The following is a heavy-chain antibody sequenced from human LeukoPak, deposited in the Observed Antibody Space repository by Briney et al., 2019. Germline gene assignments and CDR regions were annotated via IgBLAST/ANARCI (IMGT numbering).Heavy chain of an antibody. CDR3: ARDRDYSNTERGFDY. V-gene: IGHV1-2*02. D-gene: IGHD4-11*01. CDR2: INPNSGET. Sequence: GASVRVSSMPSVYTFTDYYIHGVRQTPGEGGGRMGWINPNSGETNSAQKFQGRVTMTGDTSISTAYMELRRVTSDDTAVYYCARDRDYSNTERGFDYWGQGTLVTVSS. J-gene: IGHJ4*02. CDR1: VYTFTDYY.